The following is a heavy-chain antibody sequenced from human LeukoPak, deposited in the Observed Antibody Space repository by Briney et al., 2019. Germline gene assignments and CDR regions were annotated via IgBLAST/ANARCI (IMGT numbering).Heavy chain of an antibody. CDR1: GASVSGYY. CDR2: INHSGST. V-gene: IGHV4-34*01. D-gene: IGHD6-19*01. J-gene: IGHJ5*02. Sequence: SETLSPTCPVDGASVSGYYWSWTRQPPGKGLEWIGDINHSGSTTYTPSLQSRVTISVATSKIQFSLKLSSVTAADTAVYYCASGPEAVAGPEFDPWGQGTLVTVSS. CDR3: ASGPEAVAGPEFDP.